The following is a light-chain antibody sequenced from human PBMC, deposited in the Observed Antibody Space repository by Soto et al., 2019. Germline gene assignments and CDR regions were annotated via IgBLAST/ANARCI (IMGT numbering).Light chain of an antibody. CDR2: DVS. CDR1: SSEVGAYNY. CDR3: SSYTSASTFV. J-gene: IGLJ1*01. V-gene: IGLV2-14*01. Sequence: QSVLTQPASVSGSPGQSITISCTGTSSEVGAYNYDSWYQQHPGEAPKVIIYDVSHRPAGVSNRFSGSKSGNTASLTISGLQTQDEADYYCSSYTSASTFVFGAGTKLTVL.